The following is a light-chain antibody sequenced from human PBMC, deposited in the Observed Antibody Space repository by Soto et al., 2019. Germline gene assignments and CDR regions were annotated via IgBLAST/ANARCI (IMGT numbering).Light chain of an antibody. CDR3: QQANSFPIT. Sequence: IQMTRSPSSVSGSVRTRVTIACWASQGIGSWLAGYQTKPGKAPKLLIYAASSLQRGVPSRFSGSGSGTDFTLTISSLQPEDFATYYCQQANSFPITFGQGTRLEIK. CDR2: AAS. V-gene: IGKV1-12*01. J-gene: IGKJ5*01. CDR1: QGIGSW.